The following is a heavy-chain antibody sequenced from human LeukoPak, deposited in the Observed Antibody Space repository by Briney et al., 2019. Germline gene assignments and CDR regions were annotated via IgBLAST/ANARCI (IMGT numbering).Heavy chain of an antibody. Sequence: GGSLRLSCAASGFTFSSYRMHWVRQAPGKGLVWVSRINSDGSRTTYADSVKGRFTIPRDNAKNTLYLQMNSLRAEDTAVYYCARGYSRGYRVDYWGQGTLVTVSS. CDR1: GFTFSSYR. CDR2: INSDGSRT. J-gene: IGHJ4*02. D-gene: IGHD3-22*01. V-gene: IGHV3-74*01. CDR3: ARGYSRGYRVDY.